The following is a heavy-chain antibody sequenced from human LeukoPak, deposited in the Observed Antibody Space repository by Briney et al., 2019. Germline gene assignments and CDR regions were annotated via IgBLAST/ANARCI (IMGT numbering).Heavy chain of an antibody. D-gene: IGHD1-14*01. CDR2: ISSSSSTI. CDR3: ARDSGIWYFDL. V-gene: IGHV3-48*01. J-gene: IGHJ2*01. Sequence: PGGSLRLSCAASGFTFSSYRMNWVRQAPGKGREWVSYISSSSSTIYYADSVKGRFTISRDNAKNSLYLQINSLRAEDTAVYYCARDSGIWYFDLWGRGTLVTVSS. CDR1: GFTFSSYR.